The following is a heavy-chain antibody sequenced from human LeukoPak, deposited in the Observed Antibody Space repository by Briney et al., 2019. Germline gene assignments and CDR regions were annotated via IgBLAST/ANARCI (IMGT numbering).Heavy chain of an antibody. D-gene: IGHD3-22*01. CDR2: INTNTGNP. J-gene: IGHJ4*02. CDR3: VTRDGVSSGFFNLDY. CDR1: GYAFTHYA. Sequence: GASVNVSFKASGYAFTHYAMNWVRQAPGQGLEWMGWINTNTGNPTYAQGFTGRFVFSLDTSVSTAYLQISSLKAEDTAVYYCVTRDGVSSGFFNLDYWGQGTLVTVSS. V-gene: IGHV7-4-1*02.